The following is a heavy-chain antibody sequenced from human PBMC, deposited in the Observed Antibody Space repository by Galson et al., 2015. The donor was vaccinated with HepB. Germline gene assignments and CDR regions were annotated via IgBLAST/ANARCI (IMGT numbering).Heavy chain of an antibody. J-gene: IGHJ4*02. Sequence: SLRLSCAAFGFTFSPYSMNWVRQAPGKGLEWVSSISRGSSYIYYADSVKGRFTISRDNAKNSVCLQMNSLRPEDTAVYYCARERLLYSSGWYKAFDYDHWGQGTLVTVSS. V-gene: IGHV3-21*01. CDR2: ISRGSSYI. CDR3: ARERLLYSSGWYKAFDYDH. CDR1: GFTFSPYS. D-gene: IGHD6-19*01.